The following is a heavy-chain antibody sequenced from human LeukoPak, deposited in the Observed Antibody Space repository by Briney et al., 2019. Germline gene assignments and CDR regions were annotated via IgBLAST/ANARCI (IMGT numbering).Heavy chain of an antibody. D-gene: IGHD4-11*01. Sequence: VGSLRLSCAASGFTFSDYYMSWIRQAPGKGLEWVSYISSSGSTIYYADSVKGRFTISRDNAKNSLYLQMNSLRAEDTAVYYCAGRLQPDYYYYYMVVWGKGTTVTVSS. V-gene: IGHV3-11*04. CDR1: GFTFSDYY. CDR3: AGRLQPDYYYYYMVV. CDR2: ISSSGSTI. J-gene: IGHJ6*03.